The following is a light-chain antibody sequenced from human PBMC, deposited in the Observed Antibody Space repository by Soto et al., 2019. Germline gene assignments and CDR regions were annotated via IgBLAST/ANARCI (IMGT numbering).Light chain of an antibody. J-gene: IGLJ2*01. V-gene: IGLV1-44*01. Sequence: QSGLTQPPSSSGTPGQRIIISCSGSSSNIGRNTVNWYQYLPGTAPKVLIYRNSHRPTGVPDRFSGSQFGSSASLAIDGRQSEDEADYYCAVWDDKLRAVVFGGGTQLTVL. CDR1: SSNIGRNT. CDR3: AVWDDKLRAVV. CDR2: RNS.